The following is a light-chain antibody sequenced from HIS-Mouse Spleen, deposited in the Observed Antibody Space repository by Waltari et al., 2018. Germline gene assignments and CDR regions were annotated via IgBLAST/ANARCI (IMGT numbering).Light chain of an antibody. CDR1: NMGSKS. Sequence: SYVLTQPPSVSVAPGKTARITCGGNNMGSKSVHWYQQKPVQAPALVVYDDTARPSGIPERFSGSNSGNTATLTISRVEAGDEADYYCQVWDSSSDHVVFGGGTKLTVL. V-gene: IGLV3-21*03. CDR3: QVWDSSSDHVV. CDR2: DDT. J-gene: IGLJ2*01.